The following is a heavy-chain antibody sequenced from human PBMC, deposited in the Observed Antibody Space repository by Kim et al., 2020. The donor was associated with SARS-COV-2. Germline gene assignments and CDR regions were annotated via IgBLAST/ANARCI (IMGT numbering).Heavy chain of an antibody. D-gene: IGHD3-22*01. V-gene: IGHV4-61*01. Sequence: SETLSLTCTVSGGSVSSGSYYWSWIRQPPGKGLEWIGYIYYSGSTNYNPSLKSRVTISVDTSKNQFSLKLSSVTAADTAVYYCTRASDYDSSGADGMDVWGQGTTVTVSS. J-gene: IGHJ6*02. CDR2: IYYSGST. CDR3: TRASDYDSSGADGMDV. CDR1: GGSVSSGSYY.